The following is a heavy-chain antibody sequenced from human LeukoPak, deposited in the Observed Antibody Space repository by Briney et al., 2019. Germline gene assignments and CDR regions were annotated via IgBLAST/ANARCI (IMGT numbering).Heavy chain of an antibody. J-gene: IGHJ4*02. Sequence: GRSLRLSCTASGFTFSNFGMSWVRQAPGKGLEWVSHLTGSGGSTYYAGSVKGRFTISRDNSKNTLYLQMNSLRAEDTAVYYCAKRNYFGAATYSFDFWGQGTLVTVSS. D-gene: IGHD3-10*01. V-gene: IGHV3-23*01. CDR2: LTGSGGST. CDR3: AKRNYFGAATYSFDF. CDR1: GFTFSNFG.